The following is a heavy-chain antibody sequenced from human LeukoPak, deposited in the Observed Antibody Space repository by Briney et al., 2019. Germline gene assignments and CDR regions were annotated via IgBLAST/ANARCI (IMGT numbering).Heavy chain of an antibody. J-gene: IGHJ6*03. CDR3: ARARSYYDFWSGYYTPHPSPYYYYYYMDV. CDR1: GGSLSSYY. V-gene: IGHV4-59*01. D-gene: IGHD3-3*01. CDR2: IYFSGST. Sequence: SETLSLTCTVSGGSLSSYYWSWIRQPPGKGLEWIGYIYFSGSTNYNPSLTSRVTISVDTSKNQFSLKLSSVTAADTAVYYCARARSYYDFWSGYYTPHPSPYYYYYYMDVWGKGTTVTVSS.